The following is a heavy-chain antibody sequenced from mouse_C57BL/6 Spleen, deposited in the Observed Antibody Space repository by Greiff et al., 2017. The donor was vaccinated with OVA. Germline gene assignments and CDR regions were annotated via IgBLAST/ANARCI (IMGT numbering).Heavy chain of an antibody. CDR3: ARERVCYGNYGYAMDY. D-gene: IGHD2-1*01. J-gene: IGHJ4*01. Sequence: QVQLQQPGAELVKPGASVKLSCKASGYTFTSYWITWVKQRPGQGLEWIGDIYPGSGSTNYNEKFKSKATLTVDTSSSTAYMQLSSLTSEDSAVYSCARERVCYGNYGYAMDYWGQGTSVTVSS. CDR2: IYPGSGST. CDR1: GYTFTSYW. V-gene: IGHV1-55*01.